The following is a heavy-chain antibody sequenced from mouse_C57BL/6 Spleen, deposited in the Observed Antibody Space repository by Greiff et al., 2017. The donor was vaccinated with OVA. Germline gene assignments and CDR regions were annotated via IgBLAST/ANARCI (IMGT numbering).Heavy chain of an antibody. CDR3: ARSIYSMGGY. Sequence: QVQLQQSGPELVKPGASVKISCKASGYAFSSSWMNWVKQRPGKGLEWIGRIYPGDGDTNYNGKFKGKATLTADKSSSTAYMQLSSLTSEDSAVYYCARSIYSMGGYWGQGTTLTVSS. CDR1: GYAFSSSW. CDR2: IYPGDGDT. D-gene: IGHD1-1*02. J-gene: IGHJ2*01. V-gene: IGHV1-82*01.